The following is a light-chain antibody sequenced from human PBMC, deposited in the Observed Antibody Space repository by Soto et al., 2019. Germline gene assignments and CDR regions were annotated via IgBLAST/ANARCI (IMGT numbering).Light chain of an antibody. CDR2: ASS. V-gene: IGKV1-39*01. J-gene: IGKJ2*01. CDR3: QQSYSTPYT. CDR1: QSISSY. Sequence: DIPMTQSPSSLSASVGDRVTITCRASQSISSYLNWYQQKPGKAPKLQIYASSSLQSGVPSRFSVSGSGTDFTLTISSLQPEDFSNYYCQQSYSTPYTFCQGTKLEIK.